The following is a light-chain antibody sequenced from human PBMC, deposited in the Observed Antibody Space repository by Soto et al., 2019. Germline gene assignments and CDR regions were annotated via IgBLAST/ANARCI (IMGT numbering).Light chain of an antibody. Sequence: DIQMTQSPSSLSASVGDRVTITCQASQDISNYLNWYQQKPGKAPKLLIYDASNLETGVPSRFSGSGSGTDFTFTISSLQPEDIATYYCQQYDNLLGDTFGGGTKVEIK. J-gene: IGKJ4*01. V-gene: IGKV1-33*01. CDR1: QDISNY. CDR2: DAS. CDR3: QQYDNLLGDT.